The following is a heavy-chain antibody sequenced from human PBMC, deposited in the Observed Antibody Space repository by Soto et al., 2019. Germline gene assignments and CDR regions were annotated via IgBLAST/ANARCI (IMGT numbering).Heavy chain of an antibody. CDR3: ARGPTRRYCSGGSCYSRVAFDI. V-gene: IGHV1-8*01. J-gene: IGHJ3*02. CDR2: MNPNSGNT. Sequence: ASVKVSCKASGYTFTSYDINWVRQATGQGLEWMGWMNPNSGNTGYAQKFQGRVTMTRNTSISTAYMELSSLRSEDTAVHYCARGPTRRYCSGGSCYSRVAFDIWGQGTMVTVSS. D-gene: IGHD2-15*01. CDR1: GYTFTSYD.